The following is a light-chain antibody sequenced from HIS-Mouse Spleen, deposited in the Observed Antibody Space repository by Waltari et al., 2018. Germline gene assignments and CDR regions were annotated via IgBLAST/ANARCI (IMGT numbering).Light chain of an antibody. Sequence: QSALTQPRSVSGSPGQSATISCTGTSSDGGGYNYVSWYQQHPGKAPKLMIYDVSKRPSGVPDRFSGSKSGNTASLTISGLQAEDEADYYCCSYAGSYTGVFGTGTKVTVL. J-gene: IGLJ1*01. CDR3: CSYAGSYTGV. CDR2: DVS. CDR1: SSDGGGYNY. V-gene: IGLV2-11*01.